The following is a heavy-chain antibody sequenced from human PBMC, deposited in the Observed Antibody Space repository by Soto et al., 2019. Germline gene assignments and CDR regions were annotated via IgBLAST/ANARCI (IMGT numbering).Heavy chain of an antibody. CDR2: MYSSGNT. CDR3: ARDSQWVLQDYFDY. D-gene: IGHD1-26*01. J-gene: IGHJ4*02. V-gene: IGHV4-4*07. Sequence: SETLSLTCTISGGSISSYFWTWVRQPAGKGLEWIGRMYSSGNTNYNPSLKSRVTMSIDRSRNQFSLELSSVTAADTAVYYCARDSQWVLQDYFDYWGQGTMVTVAS. CDR1: GGSISSYF.